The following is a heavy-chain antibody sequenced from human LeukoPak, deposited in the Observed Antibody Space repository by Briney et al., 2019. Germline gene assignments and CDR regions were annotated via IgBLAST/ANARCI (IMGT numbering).Heavy chain of an antibody. CDR2: IYYSGST. CDR1: GGSISSYY. D-gene: IGHD3-3*01. V-gene: IGHV4-59*01. CDR3: AKELRFYNFDY. Sequence: SETLSLTCTVSGGSISSYYWSWIRQPPGKGLEWIGYIYYSGSTNYNPSLKSRVTISVDTSKNQFSLKLSSVTAADTAVYYCAKELRFYNFDYGAREPWSPSPQ. J-gene: IGHJ4*02.